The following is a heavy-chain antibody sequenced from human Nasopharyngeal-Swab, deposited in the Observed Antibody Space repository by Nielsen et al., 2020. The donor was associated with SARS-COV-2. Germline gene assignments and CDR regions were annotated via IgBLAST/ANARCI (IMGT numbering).Heavy chain of an antibody. V-gene: IGHV3-21*01. CDR1: GFTFSSYS. J-gene: IGHJ6*02. Sequence: GGSLRLSCAASGFTFSSYSMNWVRQAPGKGLEWVSSISSSSSYIYYADSVKGRFTISRDNAKNSLYLQMNSLRAEDTAVYYCAADSGSYFGYYYYGMDVWGQGTTVTVS. D-gene: IGHD1-26*01. CDR2: ISSSSSYI. CDR3: AADSGSYFGYYYYGMDV.